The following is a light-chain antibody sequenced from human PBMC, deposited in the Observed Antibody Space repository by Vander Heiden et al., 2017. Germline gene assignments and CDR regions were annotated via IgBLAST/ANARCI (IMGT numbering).Light chain of an antibody. V-gene: IGKV1-39*01. CDR3: QQTYSTPYT. CDR2: AAS. J-gene: IGKJ2*01. Sequence: IQMTQFPSSLSASVGDRVTITCRASQSISSYLNWYQQKPGKAPKLLIYAASSFQSGVPSRFSGSGSGTDFTLTISSLQPEDFATYYCQQTYSTPYTFGQGTKLEIK. CDR1: QSISSY.